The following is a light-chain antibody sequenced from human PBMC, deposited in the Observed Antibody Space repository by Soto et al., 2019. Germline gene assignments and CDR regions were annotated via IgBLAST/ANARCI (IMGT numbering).Light chain of an antibody. CDR3: QQSYSTPQT. CDR2: AAS. CDR1: PTISSY. Sequence: DIQMTQSPSSLSASVGDRVTITCRASPTISSYLNWYRQKPGRAPKLLIYAASSLQSGVPSRFSGSGSGTDFTLTISSLQPEDFATYYCQQSYSTPQTFGQGTKMEIK. J-gene: IGKJ1*01. V-gene: IGKV1-39*01.